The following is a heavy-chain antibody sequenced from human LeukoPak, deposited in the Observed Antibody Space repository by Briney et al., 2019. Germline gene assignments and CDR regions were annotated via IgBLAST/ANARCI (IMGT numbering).Heavy chain of an antibody. V-gene: IGHV3-66*01. D-gene: IGHD6-13*01. J-gene: IGHJ6*03. CDR1: GFTVSSNY. Sequence: PGGSLRLSCAASGFTVSSNYMSWVRQAPGKGLEWVSIIYSGGSTYYADSVKGRFTISRDNSKNTLYLQMNSLRAEDTAVYYCARDRGYSSSWGLTYYYYYYMDVWGKGTTVTISS. CDR2: IYSGGST. CDR3: ARDRGYSSSWGLTYYYYYYMDV.